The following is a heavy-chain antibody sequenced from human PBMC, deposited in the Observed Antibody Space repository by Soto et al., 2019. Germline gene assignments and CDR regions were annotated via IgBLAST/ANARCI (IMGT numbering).Heavy chain of an antibody. J-gene: IGHJ4*02. CDR2: INAGNGNT. CDR1: GYTFTSYA. D-gene: IGHD3-10*01. Sequence: ASVKVSCKASGYTFTSYAMHWVRQAPGQRLEWMGWINAGNGNTKYLQKFQGRVNITRDTSASTAYMELSSLRSEDTAVYYCARDGLLWYYFDYWGQGTLVTVSS. V-gene: IGHV1-3*01. CDR3: ARDGLLWYYFDY.